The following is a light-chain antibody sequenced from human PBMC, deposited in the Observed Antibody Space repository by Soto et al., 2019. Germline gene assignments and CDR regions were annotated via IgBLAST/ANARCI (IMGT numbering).Light chain of an antibody. CDR3: RQYGSSPSYT. CDR2: GAS. J-gene: IGKJ2*01. Sequence: EIVLTQSPGTLSLSPGERATLSCRASQSLSSYLAWYQQKPGQAPRLLIYGASSRATGIPDRFSGSGSGTAFTLTISRLEPEDFAVYYCRQYGSSPSYTFGQGTNLQLK. CDR1: QSLSSY. V-gene: IGKV3-20*01.